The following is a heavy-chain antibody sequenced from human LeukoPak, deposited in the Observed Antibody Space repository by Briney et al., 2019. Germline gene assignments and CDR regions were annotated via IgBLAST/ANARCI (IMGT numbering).Heavy chain of an antibody. Sequence: GSVKVSCKASGYTFTSYYMHWVRQAPGQGLEWMGIINPSGGSTSYAQKFQGRVTMTRDMSTSTVYMELSSLRSEDTAVYYCARGPRSGWSDNWFDPWGQGTLVTVSS. V-gene: IGHV1-46*01. CDR3: ARGPRSGWSDNWFDP. CDR1: GYTFTSYY. J-gene: IGHJ5*02. CDR2: INPSGGST. D-gene: IGHD6-19*01.